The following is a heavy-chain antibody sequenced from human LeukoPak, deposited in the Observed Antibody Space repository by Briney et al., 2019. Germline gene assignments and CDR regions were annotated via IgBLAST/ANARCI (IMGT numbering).Heavy chain of an antibody. CDR3: TTDNAGYSSGWPPA. Sequence: GGSLRLSCAASGFTFSNAWMSWVRQAPGKGLEWVGPIKSKTDGGTTDYAAPVKGRFTISRDDSKNTLYLQMNSLKTEDTAVYYSTTDNAGYSSGWPPAGGQGTLVTVSS. V-gene: IGHV3-15*01. CDR1: GFTFSNAW. J-gene: IGHJ4*02. CDR2: IKSKTDGGTT. D-gene: IGHD6-19*01.